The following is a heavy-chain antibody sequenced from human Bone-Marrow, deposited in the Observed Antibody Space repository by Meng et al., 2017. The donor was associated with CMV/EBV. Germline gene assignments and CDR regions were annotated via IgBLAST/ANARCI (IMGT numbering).Heavy chain of an antibody. V-gene: IGHV3-21*01. Sequence: GGSLRLSCAASGFTFSRYVMHWVRQAPGKGLEWVSSISSSSSYIYYADSVKGRFTISRDNAKYSLYLQMNSLRAEDTAVYYCARDQDYGDIPDFDYWGQGTLVTGSS. CDR3: ARDQDYGDIPDFDY. CDR2: ISSSSSYI. CDR1: GFTFSRYV. D-gene: IGHD4-17*01. J-gene: IGHJ4*02.